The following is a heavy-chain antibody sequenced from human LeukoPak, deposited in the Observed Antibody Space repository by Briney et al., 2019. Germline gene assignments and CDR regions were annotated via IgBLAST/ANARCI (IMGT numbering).Heavy chain of an antibody. CDR1: GGSISSYY. D-gene: IGHD3-22*01. CDR3: ARDRSYYYDSSGFT. V-gene: IGHV4-38-2*02. Sequence: SETLSLTCTVSGGSISSYYWGWIRQPPGKGLEWIGSIHHSGSTNYNPSLKSRVTISLDTSKNQFSLKLSSVTAADTAVYYCARDRSYYYDSSGFTWGQGTLVTVSS. J-gene: IGHJ4*02. CDR2: IHHSGST.